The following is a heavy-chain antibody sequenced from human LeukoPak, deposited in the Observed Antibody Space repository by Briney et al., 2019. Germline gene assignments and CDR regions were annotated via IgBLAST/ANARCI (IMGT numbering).Heavy chain of an antibody. CDR2: FSGSGGGT. Sequence: GGSLRLSCAASGFTVSSYGMTWVRQAPGKGLEWVSSFSGSGGGTYYADSVKGRFTISRDNSKNTLYLQMNSLRAEDTAVYYCAKRYYYDSSGYTLWGQGTLVTVSS. CDR3: AKRYYYDSSGYTL. V-gene: IGHV3-23*01. J-gene: IGHJ4*02. D-gene: IGHD3-22*01. CDR1: GFTVSSYG.